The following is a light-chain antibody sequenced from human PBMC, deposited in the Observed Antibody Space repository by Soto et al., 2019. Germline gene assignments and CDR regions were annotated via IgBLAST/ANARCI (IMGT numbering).Light chain of an antibody. V-gene: IGKV1-33*01. J-gene: IGKJ2*01. Sequence: DIQMTQSPSSLSASVGDRVTITCQASQDISNYLNLYQQKPGKAPKLLIYDASNLETGVPSRFSCSGCGTDFTFTLSSLRPEDIATYYCQHYDNYTPLYTFGQGTKLEIK. CDR2: DAS. CDR1: QDISNY. CDR3: QHYDNYTPLYT.